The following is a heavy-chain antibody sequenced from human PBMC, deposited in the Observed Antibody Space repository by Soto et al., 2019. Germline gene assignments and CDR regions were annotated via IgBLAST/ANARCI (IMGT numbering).Heavy chain of an antibody. J-gene: IGHJ6*02. CDR3: TRGGHGFTVFRMDV. Sequence: SQTLSLTCAISGDSVSSGSAAWNWIRQSPSRGLEWLGRTYYRTKWYNEYAISVRSRITINPDTSKNQFSLQLSPVTPEDTAVYYCTRGGHGFTVFRMDVWGQGTTVTVSS. D-gene: IGHD4-4*01. V-gene: IGHV6-1*01. CDR2: TYYRTKWYN. CDR1: GDSVSSGSAA.